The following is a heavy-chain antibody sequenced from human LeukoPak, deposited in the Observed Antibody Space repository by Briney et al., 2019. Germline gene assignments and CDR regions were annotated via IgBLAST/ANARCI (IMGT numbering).Heavy chain of an antibody. V-gene: IGHV3-11*04. CDR3: ATTVITPNTFDI. CDR2: ISSSGSTI. J-gene: IGHJ3*02. Sequence: GGSLRLSCTASGFTFSDYYMSWIRQAPGKGLEWVSYISSSGSTIYYADSVKGRFTISRDNAKNSLYLQMNSLRAEDTAVYYCATTVITPNTFDIWGQGTMVTVSS. D-gene: IGHD4-17*01. CDR1: GFTFSDYY.